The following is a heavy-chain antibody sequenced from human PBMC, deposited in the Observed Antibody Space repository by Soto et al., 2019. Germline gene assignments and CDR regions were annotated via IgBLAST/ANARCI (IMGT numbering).Heavy chain of an antibody. D-gene: IGHD6-13*01. Sequence: QVQLVESGGGVVQPGRSLRLSCAASGFTFSSYGMHWVRQGPGKGLEWVAVISDDGSNKYYADSVKGRFTISRDNSKNTLYLQMNSLRAEDTAVYYCAKDGRGPYSSSWYDWFDPWGQGTLVTVSS. CDR3: AKDGRGPYSSSWYDWFDP. J-gene: IGHJ5*02. V-gene: IGHV3-30*18. CDR2: ISDDGSNK. CDR1: GFTFSSYG.